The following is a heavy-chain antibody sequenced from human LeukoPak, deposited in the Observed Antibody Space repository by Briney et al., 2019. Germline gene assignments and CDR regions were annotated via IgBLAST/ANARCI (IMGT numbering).Heavy chain of an antibody. Sequence: PSETLSLTCAVYGGSLSGYIWSWIRQPPGKGVEWIGEINHSGSTDYNPSLKSRVTMSVDTSRNQFSLKLNSVTAADAAVYYCVRADGRDGYRGLVDYWGQGTLVTVS. V-gene: IGHV4-34*01. D-gene: IGHD5-24*01. J-gene: IGHJ4*02. CDR3: VRADGRDGYRGLVDY. CDR1: GGSLSGYI. CDR2: INHSGST.